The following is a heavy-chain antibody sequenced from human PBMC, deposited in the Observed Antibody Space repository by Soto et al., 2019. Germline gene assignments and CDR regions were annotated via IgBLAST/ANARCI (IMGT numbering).Heavy chain of an antibody. CDR3: ARNVNSGLDY. CDR1: GYTFTTYY. Sequence: QVQLVQSGAEVKKPGAPVKVSCKASGYTFTTYYLHWVRQAPGQGLEWMGMINPTGGSTSYAHKFQGRVTMTRDTSTSTVYMELSSLRSDDTAMYYCARNVNSGLDYWGQGTLVTVSS. J-gene: IGHJ4*02. CDR2: INPTGGST. D-gene: IGHD1-26*01. V-gene: IGHV1-46*01.